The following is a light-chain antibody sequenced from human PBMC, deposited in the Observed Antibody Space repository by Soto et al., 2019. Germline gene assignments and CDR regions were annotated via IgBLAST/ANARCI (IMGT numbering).Light chain of an antibody. CDR3: SSYTSSSLPV. Sequence: QSALTQPASVSGSPGQSITISCTGTSSDVGGYNYVSWYQQHPGKAPKLMIYEVSTRPSGVSNRFSGSKSGNTASLTISGLQSEDVADYYCSSYTSSSLPVFGGGTKLTVL. J-gene: IGLJ2*01. V-gene: IGLV2-14*01. CDR1: SSDVGGYNY. CDR2: EVS.